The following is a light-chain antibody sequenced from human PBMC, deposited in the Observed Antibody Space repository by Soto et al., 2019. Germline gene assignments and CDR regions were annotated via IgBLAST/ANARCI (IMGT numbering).Light chain of an antibody. CDR1: QSVSSF. CDR3: QQRSNWPMT. Sequence: EIVLTQSPVTLSLSPGERATLSCRASQSVSSFLAWYQQRPGQAPRLLIYDASNRATGIPARFSGSGSGTDFTLTISSLEPEDFAIYYCQQRSNWPMTFGGETKVEIK. J-gene: IGKJ4*01. V-gene: IGKV3-11*01. CDR2: DAS.